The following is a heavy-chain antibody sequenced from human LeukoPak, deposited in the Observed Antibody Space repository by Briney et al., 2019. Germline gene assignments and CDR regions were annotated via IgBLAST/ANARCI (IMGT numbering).Heavy chain of an antibody. CDR3: ARVPIVVVPAAMVSEDAFDI. Sequence: ASVKVSCKASGYTFTSYAMNWVRQAPGQGLEWMGWINTNTGNPTYAQGFTGRFVFSLDTSVSTAYLQISSLKAEDTAVYYCARVPIVVVPAAMVSEDAFDIWGQGTMVTVSS. D-gene: IGHD2-2*01. V-gene: IGHV7-4-1*02. CDR1: GYTFTSYA. J-gene: IGHJ3*02. CDR2: INTNTGNP.